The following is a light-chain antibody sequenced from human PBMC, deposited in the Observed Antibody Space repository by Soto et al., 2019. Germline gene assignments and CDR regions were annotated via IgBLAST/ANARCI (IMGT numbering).Light chain of an antibody. CDR2: GAS. V-gene: IGKV3-11*01. Sequence: RVMTQFPATLSVSRWERATLSCRASWSVSSNVAWYQQKPGQAPRLLIYGASTRATGIPARFSGSGSGTDFTLTISSLEPEDFAVYYCQQRSNWPVTFGQGTRLEI. CDR3: QQRSNWPVT. CDR1: WSVSSN. J-gene: IGKJ5*01.